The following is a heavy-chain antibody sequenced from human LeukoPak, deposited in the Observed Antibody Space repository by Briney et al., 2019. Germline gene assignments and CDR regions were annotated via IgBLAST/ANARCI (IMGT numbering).Heavy chain of an antibody. D-gene: IGHD3-10*01. Sequence: SGGSLRLSCATSGFSVSSNFMSWVRQAPGKGLEWVSVIYSIGSTYYTDSVKGRFTISRDNSKSTVYLQMDSLRAEDTAVYYCVRVSDSFGFDHWGQGTLVTVSS. CDR2: IYSIGST. J-gene: IGHJ4*02. CDR1: GFSVSSNF. V-gene: IGHV3-53*01. CDR3: VRVSDSFGFDH.